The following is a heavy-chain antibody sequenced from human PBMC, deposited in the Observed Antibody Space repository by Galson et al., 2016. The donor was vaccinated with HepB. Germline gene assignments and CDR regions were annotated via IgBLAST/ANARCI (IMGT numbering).Heavy chain of an antibody. CDR2: IYNSGST. Sequence: TLSLTCTVSGDSMSSGDYYWSWIRQHPGKGLELIGYIYNSGSTYYSPSLKSRVTMSVDTSKNQFSLKLRSVTAADTAVYYCARDVGSRSRRDDYWGQGTLVTVSS. CDR3: ARDVGSRSRRDDY. J-gene: IGHJ4*02. CDR1: GDSMSSGDYY. D-gene: IGHD2-15*01. V-gene: IGHV4-31*03.